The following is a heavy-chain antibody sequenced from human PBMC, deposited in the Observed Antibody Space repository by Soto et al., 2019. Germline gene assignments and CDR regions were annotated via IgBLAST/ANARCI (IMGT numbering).Heavy chain of an antibody. CDR3: ASDGSVVVVPAASGNYYYGMDV. CDR2: IIPIFGTA. J-gene: IGHJ6*02. Sequence: SVKVSCKASGDTFSSYAISWVRQAPGQGLEWMGGIIPIFGTANYAQKFQGRVTITADESTSTAYMELSSLRSEDTAVYYCASDGSVVVVPAASGNYYYGMDVWGQGTTVTVSS. V-gene: IGHV1-69*13. CDR1: GDTFSSYA. D-gene: IGHD2-2*01.